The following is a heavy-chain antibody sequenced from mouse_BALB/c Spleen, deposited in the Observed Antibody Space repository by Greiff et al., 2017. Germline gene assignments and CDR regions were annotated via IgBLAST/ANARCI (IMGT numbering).Heavy chain of an antibody. Sequence: VNVVESGAELVRPGVSVKISCKGSGYTFTDYAMHWVKQSHAKSLEWIGVISTYYGDASYNQKFKGKATMTVDKSSSTAYMELARLTSEDSAIYYCARWGDYYGSSYDAMDYWGQGTSVTVSS. CDR3: ARWGDYYGSSYDAMDY. V-gene: IGHV1S137*01. J-gene: IGHJ4*01. CDR1: GYTFTDYA. D-gene: IGHD1-1*01. CDR2: ISTYYGDA.